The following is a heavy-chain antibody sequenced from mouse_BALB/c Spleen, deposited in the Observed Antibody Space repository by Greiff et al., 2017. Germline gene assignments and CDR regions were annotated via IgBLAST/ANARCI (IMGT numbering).Heavy chain of an antibody. D-gene: IGHD2-4*01. CDR1: GFTFTDYY. J-gene: IGHJ1*01. CDR3: ARDPDYDYDWDMDV. V-gene: IGHV7-3*02. Sequence: EVKLVESGGGLVQPGGSLRLSCATSGFTFTDYYMTWVRQPPGKALEWLGFIRNKANGYTTEYSASVKGRFTISRDNSQSILYLQMNTLRAEDSATYYCARDPDYDYDWDMDVWGAGTTVTVSS. CDR2: IRNKANGYTT.